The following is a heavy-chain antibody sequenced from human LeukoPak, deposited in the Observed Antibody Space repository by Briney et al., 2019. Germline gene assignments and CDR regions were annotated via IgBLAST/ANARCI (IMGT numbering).Heavy chain of an antibody. CDR3: ARVSGWYGMDV. Sequence: GGSLRLSCAASGFTFSSYEMNWVHQAPGKGLEWVSYISSSGSTIYYADSVKGRFTISRDNAKNSLYLQMNSLRAEDTAVYYCARVSGWYGMDVWGQGTTVTVSS. V-gene: IGHV3-48*03. J-gene: IGHJ6*02. D-gene: IGHD6-19*01. CDR2: ISSSGSTI. CDR1: GFTFSSYE.